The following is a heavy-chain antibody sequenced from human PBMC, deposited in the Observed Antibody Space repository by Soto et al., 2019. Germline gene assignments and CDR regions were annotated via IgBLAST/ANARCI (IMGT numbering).Heavy chain of an antibody. V-gene: IGHV4-39*01. Sequence: SETLSLTCTVSGGSISSSSYYWGWIRQPPGKGLEWIGSIYYSGSTYYNLSLKSRVTISVDTSKNQFSLKLSSVTAADTAVYYCARRTYSSSSDYWGQGTLVTSPQ. CDR2: IYYSGST. J-gene: IGHJ4*02. CDR3: ARRTYSSSSDY. D-gene: IGHD6-6*01. CDR1: GGSISSSSYY.